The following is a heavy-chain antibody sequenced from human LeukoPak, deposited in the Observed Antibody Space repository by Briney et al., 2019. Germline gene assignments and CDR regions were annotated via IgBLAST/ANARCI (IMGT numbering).Heavy chain of an antibody. V-gene: IGHV3-66*01. CDR3: ATEGFIYGYHGIDS. J-gene: IGHJ3*02. Sequence: GGSLRLSCAASGFTVSTNYVSWVRQAPGKGLEWVSVIYRGGGTAYADSVKDRFTISRDNSRNTLYLQMNSLKSDDTAVYYCATEGFIYGYHGIDSWGQGTIVTVSS. CDR2: IYRGGGT. CDR1: GFTVSTNY. D-gene: IGHD5-18*01.